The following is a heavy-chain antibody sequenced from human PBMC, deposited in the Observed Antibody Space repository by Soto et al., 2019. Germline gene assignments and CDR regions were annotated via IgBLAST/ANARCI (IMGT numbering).Heavy chain of an antibody. V-gene: IGHV3-7*01. CDR3: ARNLGYCSGGSCYPYPLIDYYYMDV. CDR1: GFTFSSYW. D-gene: IGHD2-15*01. Sequence: GGSLRLSCAASGFTFSSYWMSWVRQAPGKGLEWVANIKQDGSEKYYVDSVKGRFTISRDNAKNSLYLQMNSLRAEDTAVYYCARNLGYCSGGSCYPYPLIDYYYMDVWGKGTTVTVSS. J-gene: IGHJ6*03. CDR2: IKQDGSEK.